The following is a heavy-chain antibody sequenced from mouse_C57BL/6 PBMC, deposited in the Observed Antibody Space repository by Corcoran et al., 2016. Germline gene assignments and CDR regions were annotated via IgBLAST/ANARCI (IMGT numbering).Heavy chain of an antibody. J-gene: IGHJ4*01. D-gene: IGHD2-3*01. CDR1: GYTFTDYY. Sequence: EVQLQQSGPELVKPGASVKISCKASGYTFTDYYMNWVKQSHGKSLEWIGDINPNNGGTSYNQKFKGKATLTVDKSSSTAYMELRSLTSEDSAVYYCARSGDGYYVDDAMDYWGQGTSVTVSS. CDR2: INPNNGGT. CDR3: ARSGDGYYVDDAMDY. V-gene: IGHV1-26*01.